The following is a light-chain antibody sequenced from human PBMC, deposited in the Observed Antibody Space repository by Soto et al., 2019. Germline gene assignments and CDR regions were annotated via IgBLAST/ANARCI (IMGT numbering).Light chain of an antibody. J-gene: IGKJ4*01. CDR1: QSITTY. CDR3: QQSYSTPPT. V-gene: IGKV1-39*01. Sequence: DIQVTQSPSSLSASVGDRVTITCRASQSITTYLNWYQQKPGKAPKLLIYAASSLQSGVPSRFSGSGSGTDFTLTISGXQPEDFATYYCQQSYSTPPTFGGGTKVDIK. CDR2: AAS.